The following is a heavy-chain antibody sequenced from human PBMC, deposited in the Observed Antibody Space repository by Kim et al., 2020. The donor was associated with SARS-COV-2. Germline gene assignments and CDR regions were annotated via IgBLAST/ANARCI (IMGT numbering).Heavy chain of an antibody. CDR3: ARVATYYYDSSGYWRTNWYFDL. V-gene: IGHV3-21*01. Sequence: GGSLRLSCAASGFTFSSYSMNWVRQAPGKGLEWVSSISSSSYIYYADSVKGRFTISRDNAKNSLYLQMNSLRAEDTAVYYCARVATYYYDSSGYWRTNWYFDLWGRGTLVTVSS. CDR2: ISSSSYI. CDR1: GFTFSSYS. D-gene: IGHD3-22*01. J-gene: IGHJ2*01.